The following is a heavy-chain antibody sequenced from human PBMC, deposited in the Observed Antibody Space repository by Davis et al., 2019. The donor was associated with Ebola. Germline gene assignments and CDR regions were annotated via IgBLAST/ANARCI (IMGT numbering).Heavy chain of an antibody. V-gene: IGHV3-72*01. CDR2: TRNKANSYTT. Sequence: PGGSLRLSCAASGFTFSDHYMDWVRQAPGKGLEWVARTRNKANSYTTEYAKSVKGRFTISRDDSENSLYLQMNSHKIEDTAVYYCARSPSSGGYRWFDPWGQGTLVTVSS. CDR3: ARSPSSGGYRWFDP. D-gene: IGHD2-15*01. CDR1: GFTFSDHY. J-gene: IGHJ5*02.